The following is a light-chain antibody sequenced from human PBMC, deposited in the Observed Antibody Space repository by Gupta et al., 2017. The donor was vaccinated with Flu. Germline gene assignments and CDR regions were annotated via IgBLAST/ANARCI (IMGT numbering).Light chain of an antibody. V-gene: IGKV3-20*01. Sequence: EIVLTQSPGTLSLSPGERATLSCRASQRISSSYLAWYQQKPGQAPRLLIYGTSTRATGIPDRFSGSGSGTDFTLTISRQEPEDFAVYYCQQYGSLSTNSFGQGTRVQIK. CDR2: GTS. J-gene: IGKJ5*01. CDR3: QQYGSLSTNS. CDR1: QRISSSY.